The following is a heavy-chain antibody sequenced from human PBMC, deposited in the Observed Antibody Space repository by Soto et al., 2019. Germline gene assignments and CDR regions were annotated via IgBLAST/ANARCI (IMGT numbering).Heavy chain of an antibody. CDR3: ATLVATSLRDWYFDL. J-gene: IGHJ2*01. CDR2: IIPILGIA. Sequence: QVQLVQSGAEVKKPGSSVKVSCKASGGTFSSYTISWVRQAPGQGLEWMGRIIPILGIANYAQKLQGRVTITADKSTTTAYMELSSLRSEERAVYYCATLVATSLRDWYFDLWGRGPLDTVSS. D-gene: IGHD5-12*01. CDR1: GGTFSSYT. V-gene: IGHV1-69*02.